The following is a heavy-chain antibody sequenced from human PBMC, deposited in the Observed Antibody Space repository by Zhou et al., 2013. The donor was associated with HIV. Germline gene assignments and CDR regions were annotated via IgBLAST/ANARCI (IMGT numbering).Heavy chain of an antibody. CDR3: ASLLSRYCSFTSCEIQDYYMDV. CDR1: TGTFSQYG. V-gene: IGHV1-69*12. Sequence: QVQLVQSGAEVKKPGSSVKVSCTASTGTFSQYGISWVRQAPGQGLEWMGEIIPFFGRTKYAQKFQGRVTITADESATTAYMELSSLRSEDTAVYFCASLLSRYCSFTSCEIQDYYMDVWGKGTTVTVSS. CDR2: IIPFFGRT. J-gene: IGHJ6*03. D-gene: IGHD2-2*01.